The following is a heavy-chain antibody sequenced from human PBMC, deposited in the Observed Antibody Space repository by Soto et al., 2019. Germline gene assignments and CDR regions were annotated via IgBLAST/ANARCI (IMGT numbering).Heavy chain of an antibody. V-gene: IGHV3-30*18. D-gene: IGHD1-26*01. J-gene: IGHJ5*02. Sequence: GGSLRLSCAASGFTFSSYGMHWVRQAPGKGLEWVAVISYDGSNKYYADSVKGRFTISRDNSKNTLYLQMNSLRAEDTAVYYCAKEWESTKFSGSFDPWGQGTLVTVSS. CDR1: GFTFSSYG. CDR3: AKEWESTKFSGSFDP. CDR2: ISYDGSNK.